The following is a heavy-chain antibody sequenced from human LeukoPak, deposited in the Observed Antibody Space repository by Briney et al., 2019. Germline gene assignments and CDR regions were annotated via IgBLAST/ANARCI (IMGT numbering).Heavy chain of an antibody. CDR2: IYYSGST. CDR1: GGSISSYY. Sequence: PSETLSLTCTVSGGSISSYYWSWIRQPPGKGLEWIGYIYYSGSTNYNPSLKSRVTISVDTSKNQFSLKLSSVTAADTAVYYCARQEQQLIYNWFDPWGQGTLVTVSS. CDR3: ARQEQQLIYNWFDP. V-gene: IGHV4-59*08. D-gene: IGHD6-13*01. J-gene: IGHJ5*02.